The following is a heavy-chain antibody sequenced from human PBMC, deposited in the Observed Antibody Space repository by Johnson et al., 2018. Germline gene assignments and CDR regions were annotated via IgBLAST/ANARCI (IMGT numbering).Heavy chain of an antibody. V-gene: IGHV3-43*01. CDR3: AKGCSSTSCYPYYYYYMDV. J-gene: IGHJ6*03. CDR1: GFTFDDYT. Sequence: VQLVESGGGLVQPGRSLRLSCAASGFTFDDYTMHWVRQAPGKGLEWVSLISWDGVSTYYADSVKGRFTISRDNSKNSLYLQMNSLRTEDTALYYCAKGCSSTSCYPYYYYYMDVWGKGTTVTVSS. CDR2: ISWDGVST. D-gene: IGHD2-2*01.